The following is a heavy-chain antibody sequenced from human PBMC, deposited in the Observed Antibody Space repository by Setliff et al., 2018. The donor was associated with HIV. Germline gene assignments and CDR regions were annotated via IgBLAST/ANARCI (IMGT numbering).Heavy chain of an antibody. CDR2: IYYSGST. V-gene: IGHV4-38-2*01. Sequence: SETLSLTCAVSGYSISSGYYWGWIRQPPGKGLEWIGSIYYSGSTYYNPSLKSRVTISVDTSKIQFSLKLSSVTAADTAVYYCASLRKQYDYFDYWGQGTLVTVSS. CDR1: GYSISSGYY. CDR3: ASLRKQYDYFDY. D-gene: IGHD3-16*01. J-gene: IGHJ4*02.